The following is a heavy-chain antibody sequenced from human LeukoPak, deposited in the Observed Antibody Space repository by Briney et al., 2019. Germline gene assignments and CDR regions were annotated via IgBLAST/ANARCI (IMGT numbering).Heavy chain of an antibody. Sequence: SETLSLTCTDSGDSISRTNYFWGWIRQPPEKGLEWIGEISYTGYTSYNPSLKSRITISVDASKNQFSLKVSSVIAADTAVYFCARRSPRVAVITSHYYDYWGRGALVTVSS. D-gene: IGHD2-21*01. CDR2: ISYTGYT. CDR1: GDSISRTNYF. CDR3: ARRSPRVAVITSHYYDY. J-gene: IGHJ4*02. V-gene: IGHV4-39*01.